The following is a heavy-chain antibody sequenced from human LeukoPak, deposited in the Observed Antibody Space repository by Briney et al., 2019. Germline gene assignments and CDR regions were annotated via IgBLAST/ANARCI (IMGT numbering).Heavy chain of an antibody. Sequence: GGSLRLSCAASGFTFSSYGMHWVRQAPGKGLEWVAVIWYDGSSKYYADSVKGRFTISRDNSKNTLYLQMNSLRAEDTAVYYCARERGYYDSSGYLDYWGQGTLVTVSS. CDR2: IWYDGSSK. V-gene: IGHV3-33*01. D-gene: IGHD3-22*01. J-gene: IGHJ4*02. CDR3: ARERGYYDSSGYLDY. CDR1: GFTFSSYG.